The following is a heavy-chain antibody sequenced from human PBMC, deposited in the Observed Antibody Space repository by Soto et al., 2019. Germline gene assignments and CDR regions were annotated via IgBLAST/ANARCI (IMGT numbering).Heavy chain of an antibody. CDR2: IIPIFGTA. CDR1: GGTFSSYA. CDR3: ARALYDYAWGSYRNFDY. D-gene: IGHD3-16*02. V-gene: IGHV1-69*06. Sequence: QVQLVQSGAEVKKPGSSVKVSCKASGGTFSSYAISWVRQAPGQGLEWMGGIIPIFGTANYAQKFQGRVTITADKSTSTAYMELSSLRSEDTAVYYCARALYDYAWGSYRNFDYWGQGTLVTVSS. J-gene: IGHJ4*02.